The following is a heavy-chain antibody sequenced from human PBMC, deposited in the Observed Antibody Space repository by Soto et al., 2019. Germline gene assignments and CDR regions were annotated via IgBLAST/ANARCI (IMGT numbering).Heavy chain of an antibody. CDR3: ARALGIGYYGSWSYGYYGLDV. Sequence: EVQLVESGGALVQPGGSLRLSCAASGFTFSNYWIHWVRQVQGKGMVWVSRINSDGSSTTYADSVRGRFTISRDNAKNMVYLKLNSLRLGDTAVLYCARALGIGYYGSWSYGYYGLDVWGQGTTVTVSS. J-gene: IGHJ6*02. CDR2: INSDGSST. CDR1: GFTFSNYW. V-gene: IGHV3-74*03. D-gene: IGHD3-10*01.